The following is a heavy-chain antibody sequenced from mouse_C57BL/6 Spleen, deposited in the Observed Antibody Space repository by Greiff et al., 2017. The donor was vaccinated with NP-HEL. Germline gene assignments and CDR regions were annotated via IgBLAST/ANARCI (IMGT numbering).Heavy chain of an antibody. CDR1: GYTFTSYT. CDR3: ARVPFDY. V-gene: IGHV1-4*01. CDR2: INPSSGYT. Sequence: VKVVESGAELARPGASVKMSCKASGYTFTSYTMHWVKQRPGQGLEWIGYINPSSGYTKYNQKFKDKATLTADKSSSTAYMQLSSLTSEDSAVYYCARVPFDYWGQGTTLTVSS. J-gene: IGHJ2*01.